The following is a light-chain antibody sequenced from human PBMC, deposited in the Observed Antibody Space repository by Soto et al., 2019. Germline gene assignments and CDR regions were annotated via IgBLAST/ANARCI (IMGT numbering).Light chain of an antibody. V-gene: IGKV3-11*01. CDR1: QSIGSY. CDR3: QQRSNGTPFS. CDR2: DAS. J-gene: IGKJ3*01. Sequence: EIVFTQSPATVSLSLGERATLSCRASQSIGSYLAWYQHKLGQPPRLLIYDASNRATGIPVRFSGSGSGTDFTLTISSLEPEDFAVYYCQQRSNGTPFSFGPGTKVDIK.